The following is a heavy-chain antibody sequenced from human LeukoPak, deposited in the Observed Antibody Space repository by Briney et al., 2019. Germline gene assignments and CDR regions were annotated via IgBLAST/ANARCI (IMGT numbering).Heavy chain of an antibody. Sequence: PGGSLRLSCAASGFTFSSYGMHWVGQAPGKGLEGVAFIRYDGSNKYYADSVKGRFTISRDNSKNTLYLQMNSLRAEDTAVYYCAKAVDTAMGYYFDYWGQGTLVTVSS. CDR2: IRYDGSNK. V-gene: IGHV3-30*02. CDR3: AKAVDTAMGYYFDY. D-gene: IGHD5-18*01. J-gene: IGHJ4*02. CDR1: GFTFSSYG.